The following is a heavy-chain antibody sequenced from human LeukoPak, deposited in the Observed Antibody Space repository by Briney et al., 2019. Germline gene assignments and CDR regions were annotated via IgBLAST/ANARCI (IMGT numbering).Heavy chain of an antibody. V-gene: IGHV3-30*01. J-gene: IGHJ6*03. Sequence: GGSLRLSCAASGFTFSSYAMHWVRQAPGKGLEWVAVISYDGSNKYYADSVKGRFTISRDNSKNMLYLQMNSLRAEDTAVYYCARDRITGTINMDVWGKGTTVTVSS. CDR3: ARDRITGTINMDV. CDR1: GFTFSSYA. D-gene: IGHD1-7*01. CDR2: ISYDGSNK.